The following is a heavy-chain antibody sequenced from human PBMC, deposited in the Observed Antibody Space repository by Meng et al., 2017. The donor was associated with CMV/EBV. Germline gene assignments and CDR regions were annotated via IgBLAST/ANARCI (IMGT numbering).Heavy chain of an antibody. CDR3: AKDSLVLNYYYYYGMDV. CDR2: IRYDGSNK. CDR1: GFTFSSYG. Sequence: GGSLRLSCAASGFTFSSYGMHWVRQAPGKGLEWVAFIRYDGSNKYYADSVKGRFTISRDNSKNTLYLQMNSLRAEDTAVYYCAKDSLVLNYYYYYGMDVWGQGTTVTAP. J-gene: IGHJ6*02. V-gene: IGHV3-30*02. D-gene: IGHD3-10*01.